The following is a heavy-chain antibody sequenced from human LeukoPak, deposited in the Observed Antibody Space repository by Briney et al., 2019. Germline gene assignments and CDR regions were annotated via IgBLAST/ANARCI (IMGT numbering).Heavy chain of an antibody. CDR1: GFTFSSYA. CDR2: ISYDGSNK. J-gene: IGHJ3*02. D-gene: IGHD3-10*01. Sequence: GGSLRLSCAASGFTFSSYAMHWVRQAPGKGLEWVAVISYDGSNKYYADSVKGRFTISRDNSKNTLYLQMNSLRAEDTAVYYCATIWFGEVLDIWGQGTMVTVSS. V-gene: IGHV3-30*04. CDR3: ATIWFGEVLDI.